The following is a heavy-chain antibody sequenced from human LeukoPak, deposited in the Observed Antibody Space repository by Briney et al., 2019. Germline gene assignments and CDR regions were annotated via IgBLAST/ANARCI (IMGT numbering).Heavy chain of an antibody. V-gene: IGHV1-2*02. CDR1: GYTFTGYY. J-gene: IGHJ4*01. CDR3: ARGGLMVRGVMRGIDY. Sequence: ASVKVSCKASGYTFTGYYMHWVRQAPGQGLEWMGWINPNSGGTNYAQKFQGRVTMTRDTSISTAYMELSRLRSDDTAVYYCARGGLMVRGVMRGIDYWGHGTLVTVSS. CDR2: INPNSGGT. D-gene: IGHD3-10*01.